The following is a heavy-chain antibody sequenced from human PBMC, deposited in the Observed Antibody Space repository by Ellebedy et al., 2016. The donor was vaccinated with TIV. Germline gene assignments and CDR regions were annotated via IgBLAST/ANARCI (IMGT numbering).Heavy chain of an antibody. CDR1: GFTFSRYS. Sequence: PGGSLRLSCAASGFTFSRYSMHWVRQAPGKGLEWVAVISFDGSNEYYGDFVRGQFTISRDNSKNTLYLQMDNLSGDDTAMYYCARSVTSAMFIPEHWGQGTLVTVSS. D-gene: IGHD2-2*01. CDR2: ISFDGSNE. J-gene: IGHJ4*02. CDR3: ARSVTSAMFIPEH. V-gene: IGHV3-30*04.